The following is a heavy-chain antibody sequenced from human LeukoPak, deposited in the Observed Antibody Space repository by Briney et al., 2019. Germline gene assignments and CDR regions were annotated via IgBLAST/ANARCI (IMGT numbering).Heavy chain of an antibody. Sequence: ETLSLTCTVSGGSISSYYWSWIRQPPGKGLEWIGYIYYSGSTNYNPSLKSRVTISVDTSKNQFSLKLSSVTAADTAVYYCARALCSSTSCYYCYGMDVWGKGTTVTVSS. CDR2: IYYSGST. J-gene: IGHJ6*04. CDR1: GGSISSYY. CDR3: ARALCSSTSCYYCYGMDV. V-gene: IGHV4-59*01. D-gene: IGHD2-2*01.